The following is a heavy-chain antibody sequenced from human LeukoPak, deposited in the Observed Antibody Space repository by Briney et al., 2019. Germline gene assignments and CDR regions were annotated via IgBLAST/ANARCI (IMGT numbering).Heavy chain of an antibody. CDR3: ARVRWEIVVPASYYYYYMDV. CDR1: GYTFTSYG. Sequence: GASVKVSCKASGYTFTSYGISWVRQAPGQGLEWMGWISAYNGNTNYAQKLQGRVTMTTDTSTSTAYMELRSLRSDDTAVYYCARVRWEIVVPASYYYYYMDVWGKGTTVTVSS. D-gene: IGHD2-2*01. CDR2: ISAYNGNT. V-gene: IGHV1-18*01. J-gene: IGHJ6*03.